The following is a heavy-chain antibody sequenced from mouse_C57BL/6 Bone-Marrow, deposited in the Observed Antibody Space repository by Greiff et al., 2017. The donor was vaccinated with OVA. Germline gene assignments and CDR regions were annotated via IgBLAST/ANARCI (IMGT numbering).Heavy chain of an antibody. J-gene: IGHJ3*01. D-gene: IGHD1-1*01. CDR2: INPYNGGT. V-gene: IGHV1-19*01. CDR1: GYTFTDYY. Sequence: VQLQQSGPVLVKPGASVKMSCKASGYTFTDYYMNWLKQSHGKSLEWIGVINPYNGGTSYNQKFKGKATLTVDKSSSTAYMELNSLTSEDSAVYYCARWRDYYGSSYGFAYWGQGTLVTVSA. CDR3: ARWRDYYGSSYGFAY.